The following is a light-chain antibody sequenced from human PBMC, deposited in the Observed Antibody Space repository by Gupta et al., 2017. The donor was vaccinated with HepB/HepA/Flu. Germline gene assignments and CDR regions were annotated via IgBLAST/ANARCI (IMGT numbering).Light chain of an antibody. V-gene: IGKV1-5*03. CDR2: KAS. CDR1: PGISSW. CDR3: QQYHSFPLT. J-gene: IGKJ4*01. Sequence: DIQMTQSHSTLSVSVGDRVTITCLASPGISSWLAWYQQKPGKDPKVLIYKASTLESGVPSRFSGSGSGTEFTLNLSSLQPDDFATYYCQQYHSFPLTFGGGTKVEIK.